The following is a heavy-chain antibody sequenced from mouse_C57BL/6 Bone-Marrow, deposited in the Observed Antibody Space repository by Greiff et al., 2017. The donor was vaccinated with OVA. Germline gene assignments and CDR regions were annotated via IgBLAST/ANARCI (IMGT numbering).Heavy chain of an antibody. J-gene: IGHJ1*03. CDR2: IWSGGST. V-gene: IGHV2-2*01. Sequence: QVQLQQSGPGLVQPSQSLSITCTVSGFSLTSYGVHWVRPSPGKCLEWLGVIWSGGSTDYTAAFISRLSISKDNSKSQVVYKMNSLQADDADIYYCARGRPWNVWGTGTTVTVSS. CDR1: GFSLTSYG. CDR3: ARGRPWNV.